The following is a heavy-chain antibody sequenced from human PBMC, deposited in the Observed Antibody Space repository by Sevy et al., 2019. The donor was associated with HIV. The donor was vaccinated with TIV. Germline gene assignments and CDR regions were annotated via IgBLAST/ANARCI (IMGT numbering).Heavy chain of an antibody. CDR1: GFTFSSYD. J-gene: IGHJ5*02. V-gene: IGHV3-48*03. CDR2: FSSSGSSI. Sequence: GGSLRLSCTASGFTFSSYDMNWVRQAPGKGLEWVSKFSSSGSSIYYAGSVKGRFTISRENAKNSLNLQMNSLRAEDTAVYYCTRNGGAFDNGFDPWGQGTLVTVSS. CDR3: TRNGGAFDNGFDP. D-gene: IGHD2-8*01.